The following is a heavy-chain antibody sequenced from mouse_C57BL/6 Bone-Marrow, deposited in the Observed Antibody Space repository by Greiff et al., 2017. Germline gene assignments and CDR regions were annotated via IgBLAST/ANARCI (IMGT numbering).Heavy chain of an antibody. V-gene: IGHV1-59*01. CDR2: IDPSDSYT. D-gene: IGHD2-2*01. CDR1: GYTFTSYW. J-gene: IGHJ2*01. CDR3: ARWGYDPYFDY. Sequence: QVPLQQPGAELVRPGTSVKLSCKASGYTFTSYWMHWVKQRPGQGLEWIGVIDPSDSYTNNNQKFKGKATLTVDKSSSTAYMQLSSLTSEDSAVYYCARWGYDPYFDYWGQGTTLTVSS.